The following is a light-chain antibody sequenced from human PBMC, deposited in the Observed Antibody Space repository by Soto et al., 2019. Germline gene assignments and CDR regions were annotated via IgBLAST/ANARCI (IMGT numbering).Light chain of an antibody. V-gene: IGKV3-15*01. CDR3: QQYGTSEII. Sequence: EIVVSECPSILPLRPGETATLSPLASQGGSSDLAFYPQNPGQAPRLLIYGPSTRATGIPARFSGSVSGTEFTLTFNSQQSEDFAVFYCQQYGTSEIIFGHGTRLDI. CDR2: GPS. CDR1: QGGSSD. J-gene: IGKJ5*01.